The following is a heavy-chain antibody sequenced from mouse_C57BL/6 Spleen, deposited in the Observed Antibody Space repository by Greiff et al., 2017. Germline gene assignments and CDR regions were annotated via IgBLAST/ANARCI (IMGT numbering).Heavy chain of an antibody. CDR1: GYTFTSYW. CDR2: INPGNSDT. V-gene: IGHV1-5*01. CDR3: TRTCDGYRFAY. J-gene: IGHJ3*01. Sequence: VQLQQSGTVLARPGASVKMSCKTSGYTFTSYWMHWVKQRPGQGLEWIGAINPGNSDTSYNQKFKGKANLTAVTSASTAYMELSSLTNEDSAVYYCTRTCDGYRFAYWGQGTLVTVSA. D-gene: IGHD2-3*01.